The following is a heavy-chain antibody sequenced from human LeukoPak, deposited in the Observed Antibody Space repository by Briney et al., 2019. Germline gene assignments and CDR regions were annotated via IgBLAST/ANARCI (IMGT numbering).Heavy chain of an antibody. D-gene: IGHD3-9*01. V-gene: IGHV3-23*01. CDR3: AKDLAANYDILTGLYY. Sequence: QTGGSLRLSCAASGFTFSSYAMTWVRQAPGKGLEWVSTVSVSGTTTYYADSVKGRFTISRDNSKNTLYLQMNSLRAEDTAVYYCAKDLAANYDILTGLYYWGQGTLVAVSS. J-gene: IGHJ4*02. CDR2: VSVSGTTT. CDR1: GFTFSSYA.